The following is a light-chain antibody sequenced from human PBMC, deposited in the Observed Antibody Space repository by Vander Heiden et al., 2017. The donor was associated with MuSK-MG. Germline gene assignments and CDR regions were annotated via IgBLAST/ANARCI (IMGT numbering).Light chain of an antibody. Sequence: SSELTQDPAVSVALGQTVRIKCQGDSLRSYYASWYQQQPGQAPVLVIYGKNSRPSGIPDRFSGSSSGNTAALTITGAQAEDEADYYCNSRESSGNHRWVFGGGTKLTVL. V-gene: IGLV3-19*01. CDR2: GKN. CDR3: NSRESSGNHRWV. CDR1: SLRSYY. J-gene: IGLJ3*02.